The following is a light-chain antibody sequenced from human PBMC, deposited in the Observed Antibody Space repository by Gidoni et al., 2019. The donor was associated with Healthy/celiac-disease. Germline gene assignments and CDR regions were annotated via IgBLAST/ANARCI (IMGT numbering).Light chain of an antibody. J-gene: IGKJ3*01. CDR1: QSISSY. CDR3: QQGYSTPIT. Sequence: DIQMTQSPSSLSASVADRVTITCRASQSISSYLNWYQQKPGKAPKLLIYAASSLQSGVPSRFSGSGSGTDFTLTISSLQPEDFATYYCQQGYSTPITFGPGTKVDIK. CDR2: AAS. V-gene: IGKV1-39*01.